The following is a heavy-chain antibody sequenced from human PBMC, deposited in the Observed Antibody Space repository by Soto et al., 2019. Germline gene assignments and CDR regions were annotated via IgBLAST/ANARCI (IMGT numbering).Heavy chain of an antibody. J-gene: IGHJ2*01. CDR2: IIPIFGTA. CDR1: GGTFSSYA. V-gene: IGHV1-69*12. CDR3: AARWGDDGSSGPNSWYFDL. D-gene: IGHD3-22*01. Sequence: QVQLVQSGAEVKKPGSSVKVSCKASGGTFSSYAISWVRQAPGQGLEWMGGIIPIFGTANYAQKFQGRVTITADESTSTAYMEPSSLRSEDTAVYYCAARWGDDGSSGPNSWYFDLWGRGTLVTVSS.